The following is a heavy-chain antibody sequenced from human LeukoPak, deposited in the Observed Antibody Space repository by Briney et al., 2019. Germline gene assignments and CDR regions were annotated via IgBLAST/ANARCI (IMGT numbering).Heavy chain of an antibody. D-gene: IGHD2-15*01. V-gene: IGHV4-38-2*01. J-gene: IGHJ4*02. CDR1: GSSISSGNY. CDR3: ARGGFCSGPTCYSLWF. Sequence: SETLSLTCGVSGSSISSGNYWGWIRQPPGQGLEWIGTIYDSGNTYYNPSLKSRVTLSVATSKNQFSLNLNSVTAADTAVYFCARGGFCSGPTCYSLWFWGPGTLVTVSS. CDR2: IYDSGNT.